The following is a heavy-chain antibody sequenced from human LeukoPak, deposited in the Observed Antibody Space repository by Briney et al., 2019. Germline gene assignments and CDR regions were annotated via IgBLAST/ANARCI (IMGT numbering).Heavy chain of an antibody. Sequence: PGGSLRLSCAASGFIFNTYAMSWVRQAPGKGLEWVAVISYDGSNKYYADSVKGRFTISRDNSKNTLYLQMNSLRAEDTAVYYCARDGTTEQLDYWGQGTLVTVSS. V-gene: IGHV3-30-3*01. CDR3: ARDGTTEQLDY. CDR1: GFIFNTYA. CDR2: ISYDGSNK. D-gene: IGHD1/OR15-1a*01. J-gene: IGHJ4*02.